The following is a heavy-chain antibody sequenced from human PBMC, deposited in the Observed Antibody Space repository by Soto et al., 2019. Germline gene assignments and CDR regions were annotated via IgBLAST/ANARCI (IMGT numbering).Heavy chain of an antibody. CDR2: ISYDGSNK. D-gene: IGHD3-10*01. J-gene: IGHJ4*02. Sequence: GGSMRLSCAASGFPFSSYGMHWVRQAPGKGLEWVAVISYDGSNKYYADSVKGRFTISRDNSKNTLYLQMNSLRAEDTAVYYCAKDRSIGYGSGPTDNWGQGTLVTVSS. CDR1: GFPFSSYG. CDR3: AKDRSIGYGSGPTDN. V-gene: IGHV3-30*18.